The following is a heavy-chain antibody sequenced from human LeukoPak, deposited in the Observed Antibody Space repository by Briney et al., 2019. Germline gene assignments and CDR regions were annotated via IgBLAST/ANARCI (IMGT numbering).Heavy chain of an antibody. D-gene: IGHD3-22*01. Sequence: ASVKVSCKASGYTFTGYYMHWVRQAPGQGLEWMGWINPNSGGTNYAQRFQGRVTMTRDTSISTAYMELSRLRSDDTAVYYCARDRYDSSGYYDDRPYNWFDPWGQGTLVTVSS. CDR2: INPNSGGT. V-gene: IGHV1-2*02. J-gene: IGHJ5*02. CDR1: GYTFTGYY. CDR3: ARDRYDSSGYYDDRPYNWFDP.